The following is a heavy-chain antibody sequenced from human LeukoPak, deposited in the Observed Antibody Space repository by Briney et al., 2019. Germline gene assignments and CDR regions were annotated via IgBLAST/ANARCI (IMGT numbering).Heavy chain of an antibody. D-gene: IGHD3-9*01. CDR1: GGSISTSNYY. CDR3: ARVKNLARLHDWRLKGDAFDI. CDR2: IFYSGST. Sequence: SSETLSLTCTVSGGSISTSNYYWGWIRQPPGKGLEWIGNIFYSGSTYYNPSLKSRVTISEDTSKNQFSLKLSSVTAADTAVYYCARVKNLARLHDWRLKGDAFDIWGQGTMVTVSS. J-gene: IGHJ3*02. V-gene: IGHV4-39*07.